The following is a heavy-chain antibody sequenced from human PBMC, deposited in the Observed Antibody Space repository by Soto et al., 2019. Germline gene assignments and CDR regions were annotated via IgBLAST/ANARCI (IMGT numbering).Heavy chain of an antibody. CDR1: GFSLSTSGRR. Sequence: SGPTLVNPTQTLTLTCTFSGFSLSTSGRRVSWIRQPPGKALEWLARIDWDDDKFYSTSLKTRLTISKDTSRNQVVLTMTNMDPVDTATYYCARTSYYYGPGAFDIWGQGTMVTVSS. CDR3: ARTSYYYGPGAFDI. V-gene: IGHV2-70*04. CDR2: IDWDDDK. J-gene: IGHJ3*02. D-gene: IGHD3-10*01.